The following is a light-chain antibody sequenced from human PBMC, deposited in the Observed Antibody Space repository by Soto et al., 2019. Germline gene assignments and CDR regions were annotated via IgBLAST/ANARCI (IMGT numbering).Light chain of an antibody. J-gene: IGLJ1*01. V-gene: IGLV2-14*01. CDR1: SSDVGRYNY. CDR3: SSYTGTSSTLYV. Sequence: QSALTQPASMSGSPGQSITISCTGSSSDVGRYNYVSWYQQHPGKAPKLVISEVSNRPSGVSDRFSGSKSGNTAFLTISGLQSEDEADYYCSSYTGTSSTLYVFGTGTKLTVL. CDR2: EVS.